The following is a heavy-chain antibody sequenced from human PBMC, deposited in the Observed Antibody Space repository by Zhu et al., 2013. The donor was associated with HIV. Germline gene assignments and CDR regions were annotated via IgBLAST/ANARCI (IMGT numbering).Heavy chain of an antibody. CDR3: ARDHSLSDPSSSSGGIDY. D-gene: IGHD6-6*01. Sequence: QVQLVQSGAELKKPGDSVKVSCKTSGYTFSSYGITWVRQAPGQGLEWMGWISTYNGNANYAQKFQGRVTMATDTSTSTAYMDLRSLRSDDTAVYYCARDHSLSDPSSSSGGIDYWGQGTLVTVSS. V-gene: IGHV1-18*01. J-gene: IGHJ4*02. CDR2: ISTYNGNA. CDR1: GYTFSSYG.